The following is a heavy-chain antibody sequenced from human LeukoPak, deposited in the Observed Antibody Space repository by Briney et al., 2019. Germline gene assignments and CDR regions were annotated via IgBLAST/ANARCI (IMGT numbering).Heavy chain of an antibody. CDR1: GGSISSSSYY. D-gene: IGHD3-16*01. V-gene: IGHV4-39*01. CDR3: ASFSAGLG. J-gene: IGHJ4*02. Sequence: SSETLSLTCIVSGGSISSSSYYWGWIRQPPGKGLEWIGSIYYSGSTYYNPSLKSRVTISVDTSKNQFSLKLSSVTAADTAVYYCASFSAGLGWGQGTLVTVSS. CDR2: IYYSGST.